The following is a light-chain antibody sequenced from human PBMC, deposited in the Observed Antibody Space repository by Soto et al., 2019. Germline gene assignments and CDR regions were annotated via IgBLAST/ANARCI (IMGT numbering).Light chain of an antibody. CDR3: QQYDQWWT. V-gene: IGKV3-15*01. J-gene: IGKJ1*01. Sequence: IVLTQSPGTLSLSPGEGATFSCRASQSINTKIAWYQLKPGQAPRLLIYDASIRATGIPARFSGSGSGTEFSLTINSLQSEDFGVYFCQQYDQWWTFGQGTKVDI. CDR2: DAS. CDR1: QSINTK.